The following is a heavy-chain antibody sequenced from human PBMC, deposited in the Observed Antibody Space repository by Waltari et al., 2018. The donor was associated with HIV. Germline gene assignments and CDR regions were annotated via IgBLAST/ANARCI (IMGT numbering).Heavy chain of an antibody. V-gene: IGHV3-30-3*01. CDR3: GREGECFSNSCSGGLMGY. CDR2: ICFDGDNK. D-gene: IGHD2-2*01. Sequence: QVQLVESGGGVVQPGGSLKLSCTAYGFTFSNYALHWVRQAPGRGVEWVACICFDGDNKKYSDAVRGRCTVSRNNSTNTLYLQMDSLRPGDTARYYCGREGECFSNSCSGGLMGYWGQGTLVSVSS. CDR1: GFTFSNYA. J-gene: IGHJ4*02.